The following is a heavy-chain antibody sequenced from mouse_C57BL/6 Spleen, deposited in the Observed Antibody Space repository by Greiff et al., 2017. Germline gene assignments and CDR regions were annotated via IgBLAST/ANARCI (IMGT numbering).Heavy chain of an antibody. CDR3: ARVDYDYEGYFDY. J-gene: IGHJ2*01. V-gene: IGHV3-6*01. Sequence: EVQVVESGPGLVKPSQSLSLTCSVTGYSITSGYYWNWIRQFPGNKLEWMGYISYDGSNNYNPSLKNRISITRDTSKNQFFLKLNSVTTEDTATYYCARVDYDYEGYFDYWGQGTTLTVSS. CDR1: GYSITSGYY. CDR2: ISYDGSN. D-gene: IGHD2-4*01.